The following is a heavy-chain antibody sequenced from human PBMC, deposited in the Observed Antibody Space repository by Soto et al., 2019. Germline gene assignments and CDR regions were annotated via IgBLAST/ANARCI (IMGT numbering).Heavy chain of an antibody. J-gene: IGHJ5*02. CDR3: VRVPGP. CDR1: GGSISSSSYY. CDR2: IYYSGST. Sequence: SETLSLTCTFSGGSISSSSYYLGWIRQPPGKGLEWIGSIYYSGSTYYNPSLKSRVTISVDTSKNQFSLKLSSVTAADTAVYYCVRVPGPWGQGTLVTVSS. V-gene: IGHV4-39*01.